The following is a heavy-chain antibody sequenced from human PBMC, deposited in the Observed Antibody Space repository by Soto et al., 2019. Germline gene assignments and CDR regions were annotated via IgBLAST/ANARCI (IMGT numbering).Heavy chain of an antibody. V-gene: IGHV1-69*13. Sequence: SVKVSCKASGGTFSSYAISWVRQAPGQGLEWMGGIIPIFGTANYAQKFQGRVTITADESTSTAYMELSSLRSEDTAVYYCARGPLWFGELHYYYFDYWGQGTLVTVSS. CDR1: GGTFSSYA. D-gene: IGHD3-10*01. J-gene: IGHJ4*02. CDR2: IIPIFGTA. CDR3: ARGPLWFGELHYYYFDY.